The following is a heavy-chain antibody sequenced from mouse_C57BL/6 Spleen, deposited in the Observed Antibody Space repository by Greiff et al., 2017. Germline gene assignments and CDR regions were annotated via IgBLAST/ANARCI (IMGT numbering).Heavy chain of an antibody. CDR3: TSDGYFAY. V-gene: IGHV1-15*01. J-gene: IGHJ3*01. D-gene: IGHD2-3*01. Sequence: VQLQQSGAELVRPGASVTLSCKASGYTFTDYEMHWVKQTPVHGLEWIGAIDPETGGTAYNQKFKGKAILTADKSSSTAYMELRSLTSEDSAVYYCTSDGYFAYWGQGTLVTVSA. CDR2: IDPETGGT. CDR1: GYTFTDYE.